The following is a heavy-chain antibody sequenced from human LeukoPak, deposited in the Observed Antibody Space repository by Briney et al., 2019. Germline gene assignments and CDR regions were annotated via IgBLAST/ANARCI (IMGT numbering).Heavy chain of an antibody. Sequence: SETLSLTCTVSGGSISSSGYYWGWIRQPPGKGLEWIGGIYYSGSTSYYPSLKSRVTISVDTSKNQLSLKLNSVTAADTAVYYCARRYSGSPFDYWGQGTLVTVSS. D-gene: IGHD1-26*01. CDR2: IYYSGST. J-gene: IGHJ4*02. CDR1: GGSISSSGYY. V-gene: IGHV4-39*01. CDR3: ARRYSGSPFDY.